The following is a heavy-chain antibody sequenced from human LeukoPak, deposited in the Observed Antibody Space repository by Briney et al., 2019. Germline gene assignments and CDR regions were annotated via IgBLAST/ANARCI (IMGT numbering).Heavy chain of an antibody. CDR1: GFTFSSYS. J-gene: IGHJ4*02. D-gene: IGHD1-1*01. Sequence: GGSLRLSCVASGFTFSSYSMNWVRQAPGKGLEWVSYISSSDSSIYYADSVKGRFTISRDNAKNSLYLQMNSLRAEDTAVYYCARQQPRVQLDYWGQGTLVTVSS. V-gene: IGHV3-48*04. CDR3: ARQQPRVQLDY. CDR2: ISSSDSSI.